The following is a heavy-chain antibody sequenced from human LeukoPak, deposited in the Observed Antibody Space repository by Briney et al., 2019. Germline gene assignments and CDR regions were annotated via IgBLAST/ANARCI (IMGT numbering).Heavy chain of an antibody. J-gene: IGHJ4*02. CDR1: GYTFTSYD. V-gene: IGHV1-8*01. CDR3: ARDYCSSTSCYSLFDY. D-gene: IGHD2-2*01. CDR2: MNPNSGNT. Sequence: ASVKVSCKASGYTFTSYDINWVRQATGQGLEWMGWMNPNSGNTGYALKFQGRVTMTRNTSISTAYMELSSLRSEDTAVYYCARDYCSSTSCYSLFDYWGQGTLVTVSS.